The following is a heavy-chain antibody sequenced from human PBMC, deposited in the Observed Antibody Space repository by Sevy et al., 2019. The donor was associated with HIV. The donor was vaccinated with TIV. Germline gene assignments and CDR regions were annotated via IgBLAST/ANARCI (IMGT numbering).Heavy chain of an antibody. CDR3: ARDRYNWNYYYYGMDV. Sequence: SETLSLTCTVSGGSISSGDYYWSWIRQPPGKGLEWIGYIYYSGSTYYNPSLKSRVTISVDTSTNQFSLKLSSVTAADTAVYYCARDRYNWNYYYYGMDVWGQGTTVTVSS. CDR1: GGSISSGDYY. J-gene: IGHJ6*02. V-gene: IGHV4-30-4*01. CDR2: IYYSGST. D-gene: IGHD1-20*01.